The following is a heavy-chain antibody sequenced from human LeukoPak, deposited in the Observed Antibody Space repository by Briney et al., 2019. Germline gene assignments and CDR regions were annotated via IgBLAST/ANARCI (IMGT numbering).Heavy chain of an antibody. CDR3: ARRPGGYYDSNGILEYFES. J-gene: IGHJ4*02. V-gene: IGHV3-7*01. D-gene: IGHD3-22*01. Sequence: PGGSLRLSCAASGLTFSSYWMTWVRQAPGKGLEWVANIKEDGSEKYYVDSVKGRFTISRDNAKKSLYLQMNSLRAEDTAVYYCARRPGGYYDSNGILEYFESWGQGTLVTVSS. CDR1: GLTFSSYW. CDR2: IKEDGSEK.